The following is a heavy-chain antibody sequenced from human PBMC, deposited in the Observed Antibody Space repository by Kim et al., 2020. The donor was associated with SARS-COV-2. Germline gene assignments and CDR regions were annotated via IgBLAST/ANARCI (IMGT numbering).Heavy chain of an antibody. CDR1: GCSISSYY. Sequence: SETLSLTCTVSGCSISSYYWSWIRQPAGKGLEWIGRIYTSGSTNYNPSLKSRVTMSVDTSKNQFSLKLSTVTAADTAVYYCARNHPDKYYGSGSYSNGIDTAFDIWGQGTMVTVSS. J-gene: IGHJ3*02. CDR2: IYTSGST. V-gene: IGHV4-4*07. CDR3: ARNHPDKYYGSGSYSNGIDTAFDI. D-gene: IGHD3-10*01.